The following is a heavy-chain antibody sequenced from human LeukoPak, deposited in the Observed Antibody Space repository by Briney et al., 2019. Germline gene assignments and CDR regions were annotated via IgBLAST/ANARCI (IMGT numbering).Heavy chain of an antibody. Sequence: GGSLRLSCSFSGFISTSNYMAWVRQSPGKGLQWISFIYGGGNTLYADSVRDRFSISRDNSKSTLYLQMSSLRVEDTAVYYCATGGRSGMAFDFWGQGTLVTVSS. D-gene: IGHD2-8*01. J-gene: IGHJ4*02. CDR1: GFISTSNY. CDR3: ATGGRSGMAFDF. V-gene: IGHV3-53*01. CDR2: IYGGGNT.